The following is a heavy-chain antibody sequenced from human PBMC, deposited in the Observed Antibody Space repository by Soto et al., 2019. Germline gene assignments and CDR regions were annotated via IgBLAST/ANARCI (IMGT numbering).Heavy chain of an antibody. CDR3: AREAHYYDSSGYPDRFFDY. CDR1: GGTFSSYA. Sequence: GASVKVSCKASGGTFSSYAISWARQAPGQGLEWMGGIIPIFGTANYAQKFQGRVTITADESTGTAYMELSSLRSEDTAVYYCAREAHYYDSSGYPDRFFDYWGQGTLVTVSS. D-gene: IGHD3-22*01. J-gene: IGHJ4*02. V-gene: IGHV1-69*13. CDR2: IIPIFGTA.